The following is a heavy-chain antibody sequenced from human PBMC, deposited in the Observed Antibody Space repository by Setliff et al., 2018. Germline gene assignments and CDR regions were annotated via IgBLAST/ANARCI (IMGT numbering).Heavy chain of an antibody. CDR1: GGSIGSSF. V-gene: IGHV4-59*01. Sequence: SETLSLTCTVSGGSIGSSFWNWIRQSPGKGLEWIGYKSNRGDTNSNPSLRSRLTMSVDTSKSQFSLNLTSVTAADTAVYYCARDPGFRSGTWSLDLWGQGTQVTVSS. CDR2: KSNRGDT. CDR3: ARDPGFRSGTWSLDL. D-gene: IGHD3-10*01. J-gene: IGHJ5*02.